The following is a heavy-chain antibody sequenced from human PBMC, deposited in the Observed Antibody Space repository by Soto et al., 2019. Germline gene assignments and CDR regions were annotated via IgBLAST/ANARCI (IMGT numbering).Heavy chain of an antibody. J-gene: IGHJ5*01. CDR1: GFTFSSYG. Sequence: GGSLRLSCAASGFTFSSYGMHWVRQAPGKGLEWVAVIWYDGSNKYYADSVKGRFTISRDNSKNTLYLQMNSLRAEDTAVYYCARGDYYDTSGNHWIDFWGLGTLVTVS. V-gene: IGHV3-33*01. CDR3: ARGDYYDTSGNHWIDF. CDR2: IWYDGSNK. D-gene: IGHD3-22*01.